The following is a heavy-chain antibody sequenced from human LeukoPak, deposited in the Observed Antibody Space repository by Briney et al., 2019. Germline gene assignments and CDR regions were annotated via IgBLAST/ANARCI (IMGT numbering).Heavy chain of an antibody. CDR2: IYYSGST. CDR3: ARSGTVGAMPV. J-gene: IGHJ4*02. V-gene: IGHV4-59*08. Sequence: PSETLSLTCTVSGGSLSNYYWSWIRLPPGKGLEWIGYIYYSGSTNYNPSLKSRVTISADTSKNQFSLKLSSVTAADTAVYYCARSGTVGAMPVWGQGTLVTVSS. D-gene: IGHD1-26*01. CDR1: GGSLSNYY.